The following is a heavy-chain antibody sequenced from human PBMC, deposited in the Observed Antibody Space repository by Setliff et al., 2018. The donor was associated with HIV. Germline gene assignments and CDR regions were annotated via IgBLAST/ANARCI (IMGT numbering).Heavy chain of an antibody. Sequence: GVLRLSCTASGFTFGDYVMSWVRQAPGKGLEWVGFIRSKAYGGTTEYAASVKGRFTVSRDDSKSIAYLQMNSLKTEDTAMYYCTRCFGSYLPIMDYWGQGTLVTVSS. D-gene: IGHD1-26*01. CDR1: GFTFGDYV. CDR2: IRSKAYGGTT. CDR3: TRCFGSYLPIMDY. V-gene: IGHV3-49*04. J-gene: IGHJ4*02.